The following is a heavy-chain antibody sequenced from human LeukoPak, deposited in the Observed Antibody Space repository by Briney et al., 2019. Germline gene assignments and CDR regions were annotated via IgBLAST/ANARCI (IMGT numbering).Heavy chain of an antibody. CDR3: ARTKDTAMVTGLFDY. CDR1: GFTFSTYW. V-gene: IGHV3-7*01. CDR2: IKQDGSEK. D-gene: IGHD5-18*01. J-gene: IGHJ4*02. Sequence: SGGSLRPSCAGSGFTFSTYWMSWVRQAPGKGLEWVANIKQDGSEKYYVDSVKGRFTISRDNSKNTLYLQMNSLRAEDTAVYYCARTKDTAMVTGLFDYWGQGTLVTVSS.